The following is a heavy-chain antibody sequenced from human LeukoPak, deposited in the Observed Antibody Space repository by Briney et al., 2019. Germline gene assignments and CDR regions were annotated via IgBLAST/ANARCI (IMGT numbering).Heavy chain of an antibody. CDR2: IRYDGGNK. CDR3: AKRIVVADKFDY. V-gene: IGHV3-30*02. CDR1: GFTFSTFG. J-gene: IGHJ4*02. Sequence: PGGSLRLSCAASGFTFSTFGMHWVRQAPGKGLEWVAFIRYDGGNKYYADSVKGRFTISRDNSKNTLSLQMDSLRAEDTAVYYWAKRIVVADKFDYWGQGSLVTVSS. D-gene: IGHD6-19*01.